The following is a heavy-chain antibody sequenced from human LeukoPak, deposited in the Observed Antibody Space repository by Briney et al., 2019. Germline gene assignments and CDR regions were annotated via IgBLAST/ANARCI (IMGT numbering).Heavy chain of an antibody. CDR2: VSSSSSYI. J-gene: IGHJ4*02. V-gene: IGHV3-21*04. CDR1: GFTFRTYS. CDR3: ARDRELGY. Sequence: GGSLRLSCAASGFTFRTYSMNWVRQAPGKGLEWVSSVSSSSSYIYYADSVKGRFTISVDTSKNQFSLKLTSVTAADTAVYYCARDRELGYWGQGTLVTVSS. D-gene: IGHD3-10*01.